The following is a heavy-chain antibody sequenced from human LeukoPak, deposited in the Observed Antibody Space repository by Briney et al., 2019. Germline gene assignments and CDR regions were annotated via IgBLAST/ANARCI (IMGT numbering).Heavy chain of an antibody. CDR2: IYYSGST. Sequence: SETLSLTCTVSGGSISSGGYYWSWIRQHPGKGLEWIGYIYYSGSTYYNPSLKSRVTISVDTSKNQFSLKLSSVTAADTAVYYCARAFGSGSYWGIHPNWFDPWGQGTLVTVSS. V-gene: IGHV4-31*03. J-gene: IGHJ5*02. CDR3: ARAFGSGSYWGIHPNWFDP. CDR1: GGSISSGGYY. D-gene: IGHD3-10*01.